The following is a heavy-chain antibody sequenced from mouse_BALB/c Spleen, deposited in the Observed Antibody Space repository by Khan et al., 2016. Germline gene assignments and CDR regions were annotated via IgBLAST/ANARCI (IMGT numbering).Heavy chain of an antibody. CDR3: ARMYYGDY. D-gene: IGHD1-1*01. J-gene: IGHJ2*01. Sequence: VQLQQSGAELVKPGASVKLSCTASGFSIQDTYIHWVRQRPEQGLDWIGRIDPPNDNTKYDPKFQGKATITADTSSNTAYLKLNSLTYEDTAVYYCARMYYGDYWGQGTTLTVSS. CDR1: GFSIQDTY. CDR2: IDPPNDNT. V-gene: IGHV14-3*02.